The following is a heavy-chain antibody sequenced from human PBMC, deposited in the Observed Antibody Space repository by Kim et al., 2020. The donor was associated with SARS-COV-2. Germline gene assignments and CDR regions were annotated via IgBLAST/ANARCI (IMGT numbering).Heavy chain of an antibody. CDR3: ASLHRGYDDGFGY. CDR2: IYYSGST. V-gene: IGHV4-59*08. J-gene: IGHJ4*02. D-gene: IGHD5-12*01. Sequence: SETLSLTCTVSGGSISSYYWSWIRQPPGKGLEWIGYIYYSGSTNYNPSLKSRVTISVDTSKNQFSLKLSSVTAADTAVYYCASLHRGYDDGFGYWGQGTLVTVSS. CDR1: GGSISSYY.